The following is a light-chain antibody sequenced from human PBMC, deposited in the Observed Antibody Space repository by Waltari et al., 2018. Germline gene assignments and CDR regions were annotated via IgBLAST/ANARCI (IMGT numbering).Light chain of an antibody. CDR2: DAS. CDR1: QCVSSY. V-gene: IGKV3-11*01. Sequence: DIVLTQSPATLSLSPGERATLSCRASQCVSSYLAWYQQKSGQAPRLPIYDASNRATGIPARFSGGGSGTDFTLTISSLEPEDFAVYYCQQRSDWLLTFGGGTKVEMK. CDR3: QQRSDWLLT. J-gene: IGKJ4*01.